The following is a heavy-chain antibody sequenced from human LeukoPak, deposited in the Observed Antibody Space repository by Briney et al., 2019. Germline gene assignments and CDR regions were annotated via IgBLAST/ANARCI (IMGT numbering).Heavy chain of an antibody. CDR3: ATQHDEDWFDP. CDR1: GGSIITNSYN. V-gene: IGHV4-39*01. Sequence: PSETLSLTCAVAGGSIITNSYNWGWIRQPPGKGLEWIGSIHYSGSTYDNPSLKSRVTLSVDTSKNQFSLKLSSVTAADTAIYYYATQHDEDWFDPWGQGTLVTVSS. J-gene: IGHJ5*02. D-gene: IGHD3-3*01. CDR2: IHYSGST.